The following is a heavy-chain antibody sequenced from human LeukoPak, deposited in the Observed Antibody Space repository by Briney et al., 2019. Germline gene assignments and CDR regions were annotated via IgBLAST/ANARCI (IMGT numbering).Heavy chain of an antibody. D-gene: IGHD6-13*01. CDR3: AGIAAAGPRRSY. J-gene: IGHJ4*02. CDR1: GFTFSSYG. Sequence: PGGSLRLSCAASGFTFSSYGMHWVRQAPGKGLEWVAFIRYDGSNKYYADSVKGRFTISRDNSKNTLYLQMNSLRAEDTAVYYCAGIAAAGPRRSYWGQGTLVTVSS. CDR2: IRYDGSNK. V-gene: IGHV3-30*02.